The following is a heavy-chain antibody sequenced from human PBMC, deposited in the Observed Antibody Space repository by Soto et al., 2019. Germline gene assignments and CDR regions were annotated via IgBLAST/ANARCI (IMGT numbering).Heavy chain of an antibody. CDR1: GYTFTSYG. V-gene: IGHV1-18*01. CDR3: ATRFKYGSGTSPWDY. J-gene: IGHJ4*02. Sequence: ASVKVSCKASGYTFTSYGISWVRQAPGQGLEWMGWISAYNGNTNYAQKLQGRVTMTTDTSTSTAYMELRSLRSDDTAVYYCATRFKYGSGTSPWDYWGPGTLVTVSS. D-gene: IGHD3-10*01. CDR2: ISAYNGNT.